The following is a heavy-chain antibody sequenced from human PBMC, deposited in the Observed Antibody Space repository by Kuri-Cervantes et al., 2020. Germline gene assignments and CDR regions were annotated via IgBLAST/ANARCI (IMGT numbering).Heavy chain of an antibody. CDR1: GFTFSDYY. CDR2: ISSSGSTI. Sequence: GGSLRLSCAASGFTFSDYYMSWIRQAPGKGLEWVSYISSSGSTIYYADSVKGRFTISRDNAKNSLYLQMNSLRAEDTAVYSCARGRKRYYYDSSGYYDYWGQGTLVTVSS. D-gene: IGHD3-22*01. J-gene: IGHJ4*02. CDR3: ARGRKRYYYDSSGYYDY. V-gene: IGHV3-11*04.